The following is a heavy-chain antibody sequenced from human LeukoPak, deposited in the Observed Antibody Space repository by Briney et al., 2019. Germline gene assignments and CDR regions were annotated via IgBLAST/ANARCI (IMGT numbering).Heavy chain of an antibody. D-gene: IGHD2/OR15-2a*01. CDR2: ISGSAGST. V-gene: IGHV3-23*01. J-gene: IGHJ4*02. CDR3: AKVDGSTDFLDY. CDR1: GFTFISYA. Sequence: GGSLRLSCAAPGFTFISYAMTWVRQAPGKGLELVSAISGSAGSTYYADSVKGRFTISRDNSKNTLYLQMNSLRAEDTAVYYCAKVDGSTDFLDYWGQGALVAVSS.